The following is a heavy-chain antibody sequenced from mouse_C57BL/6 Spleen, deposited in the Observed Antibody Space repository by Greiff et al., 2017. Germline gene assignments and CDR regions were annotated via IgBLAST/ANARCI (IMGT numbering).Heavy chain of an antibody. D-gene: IGHD1-1*01. CDR1: GYTFTSYW. J-gene: IGHJ3*01. V-gene: IGHV1-74*01. CDR3: AIPNYYGSSPFAY. Sequence: QVQLQQPGAELVKPGASVKVSCKASGYTFTSYWMHWVKQRPGQGLEWIGRIHPSDSDTNYNQKFKGKATLTVDKSSSTAYMQLSSLTSEDSAVYYCAIPNYYGSSPFAYLGQWTLVTVSA. CDR2: IHPSDSDT.